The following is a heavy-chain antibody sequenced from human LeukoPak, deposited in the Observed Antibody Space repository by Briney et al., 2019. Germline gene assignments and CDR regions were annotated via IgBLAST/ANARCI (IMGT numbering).Heavy chain of an antibody. CDR3: ARDFVDTALDAFDI. CDR1: GYTFTGYY. V-gene: IGHV1-2*02. Sequence: ASVKVSCKASGYTFTGYYMHWVRQAPGQGLEWMGWINPNSGGTNYAQKFQGRVTMTRDTSISTAYMELSRLRSDDTAVYYCARDFVDTALDAFDIWGQGTMVTVS. CDR2: INPNSGGT. D-gene: IGHD5-18*01. J-gene: IGHJ3*02.